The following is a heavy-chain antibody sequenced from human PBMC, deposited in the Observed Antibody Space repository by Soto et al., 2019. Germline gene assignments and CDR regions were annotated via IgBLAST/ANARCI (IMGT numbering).Heavy chain of an antibody. CDR1: GGSFSVYY. Sequence: SDTLSLTCAVYGGSFSVYYWSWIRQPPGKGLEWIGEINHSGSTNYNPSLKSRVTISVDTSKNQFSLKLSSVTAADTAVYYCTPLYCGGDCYYSHWFDPWGQGTLVT. V-gene: IGHV4-34*01. CDR3: TPLYCGGDCYYSHWFDP. J-gene: IGHJ5*02. D-gene: IGHD2-21*02. CDR2: INHSGST.